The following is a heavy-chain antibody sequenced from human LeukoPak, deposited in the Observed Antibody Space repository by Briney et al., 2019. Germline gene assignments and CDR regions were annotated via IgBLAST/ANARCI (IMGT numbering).Heavy chain of an antibody. D-gene: IGHD6-19*01. CDR1: GFTFSSYS. J-gene: IGHJ3*02. CDR3: AKDVDSSGWYGAFDI. V-gene: IGHV3-21*01. CDR2: ISSSSSYI. Sequence: GGSLRLSCAASGFTFSSYSMNWVRQAPGKGLEWVSSISSSSSYIYYADSVKGRFTISRDNAKNSLYLQMNSLRAEDTAVYYCAKDVDSSGWYGAFDIWGQGTMVTVSS.